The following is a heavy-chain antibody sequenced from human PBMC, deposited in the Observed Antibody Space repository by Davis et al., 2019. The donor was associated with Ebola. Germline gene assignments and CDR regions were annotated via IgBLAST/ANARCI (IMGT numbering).Heavy chain of an antibody. J-gene: IGHJ6*02. V-gene: IGHV2-70*11. CDR1: GFSLSTSGMC. CDR2: IDWDDDK. CDR3: ARIRLEWLSNRYYYYYGMDV. D-gene: IGHD3-3*01. Sequence: SGPTLVKPTQTLTLTCTFSGFSLSTSGMCVSWIRQPPGKALEWLARIDWDDDKYYSTSLKTRLTISKDTSKNQVVLTMTNMDPVDTATYYCARIRLEWLSNRYYYYYGMDVWGQGTTVTVSS.